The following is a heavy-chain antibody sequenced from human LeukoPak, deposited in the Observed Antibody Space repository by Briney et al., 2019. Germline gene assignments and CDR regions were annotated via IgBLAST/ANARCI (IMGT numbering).Heavy chain of an antibody. CDR3: ARSLTYYGDYGDNAFDI. J-gene: IGHJ3*02. CDR1: GFTFSSYS. CDR2: ISSSFSTI. Sequence: GGSLRLSCAASGFTFSSYSMNWVRQAPGKGLEWVSYISSSFSTIYYADSVKGRLTISRDNAKNSLYLQMNSLRAEDTAVYYCARSLTYYGDYGDNAFDIWGQGTMVTVSS. D-gene: IGHD4-17*01. V-gene: IGHV3-48*01.